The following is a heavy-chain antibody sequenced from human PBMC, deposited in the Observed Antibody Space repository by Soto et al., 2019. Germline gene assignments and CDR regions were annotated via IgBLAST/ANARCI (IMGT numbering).Heavy chain of an antibody. CDR1: GFTFSNYA. CDR2: ISGSGGST. Sequence: EVQLLESGGGLVQPGGSLRLSCAASGFTFSNYAVTWVRQAPGKGLEWVSTISGSGGSTYYADSVQGRFTIFRDTSMNTLYRQMNRLRAEDTAVYYCAKDQGSSWYEIDYWGQGTLVTVSS. V-gene: IGHV3-23*01. CDR3: AKDQGSSWYEIDY. D-gene: IGHD6-13*01. J-gene: IGHJ4*02.